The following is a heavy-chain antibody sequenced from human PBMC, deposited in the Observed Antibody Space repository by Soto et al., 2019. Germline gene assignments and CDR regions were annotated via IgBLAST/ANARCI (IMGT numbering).Heavy chain of an antibody. Sequence: QVQLVQSGAEVKKPGSSVKVSCKASGGTFSSYAISWVRQAPGQGLEWMGGIIPIFGTANYAQKFQGRVTITADESTSTAYMELSRLRSEDTAVYYCARVYCSGGSCYDDVPAFDIWGQGTMVTVSS. CDR2: IIPIFGTA. D-gene: IGHD2-15*01. J-gene: IGHJ3*02. CDR3: ARVYCSGGSCYDDVPAFDI. CDR1: GGTFSSYA. V-gene: IGHV1-69*01.